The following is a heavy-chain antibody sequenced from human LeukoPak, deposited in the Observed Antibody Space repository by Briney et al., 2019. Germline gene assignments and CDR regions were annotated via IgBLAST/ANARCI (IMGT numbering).Heavy chain of an antibody. J-gene: IGHJ4*02. CDR2: IYYSGNT. CDR1: GGSISSNY. Sequence: SETLSLTCTVSGGSISSNYWSWIRQPPGKGLQWIGYIYYSGNTNYNPSLKSRVTISVDTSKNHFSLKLTSVTAAGTAVYYCARAHLDSSGYSFDYWGQGTLVTVSS. V-gene: IGHV4-59*01. D-gene: IGHD3-22*01. CDR3: ARAHLDSSGYSFDY.